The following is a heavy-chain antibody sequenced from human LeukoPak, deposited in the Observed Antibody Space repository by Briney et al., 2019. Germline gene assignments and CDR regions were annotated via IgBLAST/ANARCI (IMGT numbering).Heavy chain of an antibody. J-gene: IGHJ4*02. Sequence: PSQTLSLTCTVSRGSISSGSYHWSWIRQPAGKALEWIGRIYPSGSTNYDPSLKSRVTISIDTSKNQFSLKLTSVTAADTAVYYCARVPLVGATYFDYWGQGTLVTVSS. CDR1: RGSISSGSYH. V-gene: IGHV4-61*02. CDR2: IYPSGST. D-gene: IGHD1-26*01. CDR3: ARVPLVGATYFDY.